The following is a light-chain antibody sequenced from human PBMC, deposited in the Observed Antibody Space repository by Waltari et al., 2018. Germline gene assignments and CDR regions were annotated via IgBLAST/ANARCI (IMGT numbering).Light chain of an antibody. V-gene: IGKV1-27*01. Sequence: DIQMTQSPSSLSASVGDTVTITCRASRAISNHLAWYQQRPGKPPKLLMYAASSLPSGVPSRFSGSQSGTDFSLTINNLQPEDVATYYCQKYYSAPFTFGPGTKVDLK. CDR2: AAS. CDR1: RAISNH. CDR3: QKYYSAPFT. J-gene: IGKJ3*01.